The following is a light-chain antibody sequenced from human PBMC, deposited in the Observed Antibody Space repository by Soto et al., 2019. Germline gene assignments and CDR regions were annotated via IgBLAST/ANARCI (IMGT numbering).Light chain of an antibody. J-gene: IGLJ2*01. CDR1: SSDVGGYNY. V-gene: IGLV2-14*03. Sequence: QSALTQPASVSGSPGQSITISCTGTSSDVGGYNYVSWYQHHPGKAPELMIYDVSNRPSGVSNRFSGSKSGNTASLTISGLQAEDEADYYCSSYTSSSTRVFGGGTKVTVL. CDR2: DVS. CDR3: SSYTSSSTRV.